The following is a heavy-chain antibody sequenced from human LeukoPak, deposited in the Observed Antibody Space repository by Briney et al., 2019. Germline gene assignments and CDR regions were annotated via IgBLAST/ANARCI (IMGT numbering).Heavy chain of an antibody. J-gene: IGHJ4*02. D-gene: IGHD5-12*01. Sequence: SETLSLTCAVYGGSFSGYYWSWIRQPPGKGLEWIGAINHSGSTNYNPSLKSRVTISVDTSKNQFSLKLSSVTAADTAVYYCARVGYSGYDLASDYWGQGTLVTVSS. V-gene: IGHV4-34*01. CDR1: GGSFSGYY. CDR2: INHSGST. CDR3: ARVGYSGYDLASDY.